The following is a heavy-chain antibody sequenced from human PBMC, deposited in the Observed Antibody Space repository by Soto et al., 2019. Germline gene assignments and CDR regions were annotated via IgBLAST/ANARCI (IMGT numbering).Heavy chain of an antibody. CDR2: IYYSGST. V-gene: IGHV4-39*01. CDR1: GGSISSSSYY. Sequence: PSETLSLTCTVSGGSISSSSYYWGWIRQPPGKGLEWIGSIYYSGSTYYNPSLESRVTISVDTSKNQFSLKLSSVTAADTAVYYCARRGFTTLDYWGQGTLVTVSS. D-gene: IGHD3-3*01. CDR3: ARRGFTTLDY. J-gene: IGHJ4*02.